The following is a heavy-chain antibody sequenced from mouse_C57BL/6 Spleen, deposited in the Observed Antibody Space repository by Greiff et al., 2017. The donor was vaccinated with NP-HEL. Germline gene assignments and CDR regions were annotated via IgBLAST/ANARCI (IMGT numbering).Heavy chain of an antibody. D-gene: IGHD1-1*01. CDR3: ARRGSSEDYYAMDD. J-gene: IGHJ4*01. V-gene: IGHV1-55*01. Sequence: QVQLQQPGAELVKPGASVKMSCKASGYTFTSYWITWVKQRPGQGLEWIGDIYPGSGSTNYNEKFKSKATLTVDTSSSTAYMQLSSLTSEDSAVYDCARRGSSEDYYAMDDWGQGTSVTVSA. CDR2: IYPGSGST. CDR1: GYTFTSYW.